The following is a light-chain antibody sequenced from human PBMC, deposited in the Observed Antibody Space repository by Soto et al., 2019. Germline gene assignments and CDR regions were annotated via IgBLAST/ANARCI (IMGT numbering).Light chain of an antibody. V-gene: IGKV3-15*01. CDR3: QQYNNWPPVT. CDR1: QSVSSN. CDR2: GAS. Sequence: EIVLAQSPGTLSLSPGERATLSCRASQSVSSNLAWYQQKPGQAPRLLIYGASTRATGIPARFSGSGSGTEFTLTISSLQSEDFAVYYCQQYNNWPPVTFGQGTKV. J-gene: IGKJ1*01.